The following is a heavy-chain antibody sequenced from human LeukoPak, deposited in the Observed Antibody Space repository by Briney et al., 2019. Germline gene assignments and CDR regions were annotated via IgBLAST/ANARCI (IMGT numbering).Heavy chain of an antibody. CDR3: ARGIRYDFWSGYYFDY. CDR2: IYHSGST. D-gene: IGHD3-3*01. Sequence: SQTLSLTCAVSGGSISSGGYSWSWIRQPPGKGLEWIGYIYHSGSTYYNPPLKSRVTISVDRSKNQFSLKLSSVTAADTAVYYCARGIRYDFWSGYYFDYWGQGTLVTVSS. V-gene: IGHV4-30-2*01. J-gene: IGHJ4*02. CDR1: GGSISSGGYS.